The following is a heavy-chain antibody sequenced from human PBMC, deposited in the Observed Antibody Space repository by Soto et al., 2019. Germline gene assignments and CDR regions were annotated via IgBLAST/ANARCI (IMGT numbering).Heavy chain of an antibody. Sequence: QVQLVESGGGWVKPGESLRLSCIGSGFFLSNNWMTWIRQAPGKGLEWVSYISARGDYTIYAASLKGRFTISRDNDRNSLWLQINSLTAEDTAVYYCARSSGWRQVGVYNYGLDVWGQGTTVIVSS. J-gene: IGHJ6*02. CDR3: ARSSGWRQVGVYNYGLDV. D-gene: IGHD2-8*01. CDR1: GFFLSNNW. V-gene: IGHV3-11*06. CDR2: ISARGDYT.